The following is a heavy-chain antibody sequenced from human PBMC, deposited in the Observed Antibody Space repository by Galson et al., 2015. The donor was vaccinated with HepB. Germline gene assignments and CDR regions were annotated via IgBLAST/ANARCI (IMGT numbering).Heavy chain of an antibody. D-gene: IGHD6-19*01. J-gene: IGHJ6*01. V-gene: IGHV4-34*01. CDR1: GGSFSSSS. Sequence: ETLSLTCAVYGGSFSSSSWSWIRQPPGKGLEWIGEGTHNGSTNYNPSLRSRVIMTLDTSKNQFSLRLTSVSAADTAVYSCARGPRWLAPQYSALDVWGQGTTVIVSS. CDR2: GTHNGST. CDR3: ARGPRWLAPQYSALDV.